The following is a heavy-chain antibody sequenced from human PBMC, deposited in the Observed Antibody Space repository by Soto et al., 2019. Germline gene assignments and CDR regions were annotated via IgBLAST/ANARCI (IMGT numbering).Heavy chain of an antibody. CDR2: INPSGGST. CDR3: ARAGSYYDILTGYYYYYGMDV. J-gene: IGHJ6*02. Sequence: ASVKVSCKASGYTFTSYYMHWVRQAPGQGLEWMGIINPSGGSTSYAQKFQGRVTMTRNTSISTAYMELSSLRSEDTAVYYCARAGSYYDILTGYYYYYGMDVWGQGTTVTVSS. CDR1: GYTFTSYY. V-gene: IGHV1-46*01. D-gene: IGHD3-9*01.